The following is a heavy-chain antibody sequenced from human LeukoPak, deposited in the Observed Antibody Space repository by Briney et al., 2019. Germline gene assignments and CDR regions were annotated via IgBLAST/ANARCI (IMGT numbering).Heavy chain of an antibody. Sequence: PGGSLRLSCAASGFIFSSYGIHWVRQAPGKGLEWVAVISYDGSNKYYADSVKGRFTISRDNSKNTLYLQMNSLRAEDTAVYYCARGSTYYDSSGQVPFDYWGQGTLVTVSS. J-gene: IGHJ4*02. CDR1: GFIFSSYG. CDR3: ARGSTYYDSSGQVPFDY. V-gene: IGHV3-33*08. CDR2: ISYDGSNK. D-gene: IGHD3-22*01.